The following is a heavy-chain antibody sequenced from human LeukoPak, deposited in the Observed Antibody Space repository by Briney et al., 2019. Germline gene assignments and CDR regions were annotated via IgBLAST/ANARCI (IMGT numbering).Heavy chain of an antibody. CDR3: ARLDYDFWSGNHDY. CDR2: IYYSGST. V-gene: IGHV4-39*01. Sequence: PGGSLRLSCAASGFTVSSNYMSWVRQAPGKGLEWIGSIYYSGSTFYNPSLQSRVTISVDTSKNQFSLRLSSVSAADTAVYYCARLDYDFWSGNHDYWGQGTLVTVSS. D-gene: IGHD3-3*01. CDR1: GFTVSSNY. J-gene: IGHJ4*02.